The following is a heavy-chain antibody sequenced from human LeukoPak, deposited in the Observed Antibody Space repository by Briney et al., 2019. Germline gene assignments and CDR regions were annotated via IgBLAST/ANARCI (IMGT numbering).Heavy chain of an antibody. CDR1: GFTFSNYW. Sequence: GGSLRLCCAASGFTFSNYWMHWIRQVPGKGLVWVSHIKYDGSATNYADSVKGRFTISRDNAKNTLYLQMNSLRAEDTAVYYCVSGSLQSGYNFDYWGQGALVTVSS. D-gene: IGHD3-3*01. CDR2: IKYDGSAT. J-gene: IGHJ4*02. CDR3: VSGSLQSGYNFDY. V-gene: IGHV3-74*01.